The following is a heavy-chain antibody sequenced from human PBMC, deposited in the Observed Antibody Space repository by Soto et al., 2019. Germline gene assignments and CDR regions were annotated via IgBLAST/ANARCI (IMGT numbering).Heavy chain of an antibody. D-gene: IGHD1-26*01. CDR1: GFTFSSYS. CDR2: ISSSSSYI. V-gene: IGHV3-21*01. J-gene: IGHJ3*02. Sequence: GGSLRLSCAASGFTFSSYSMNWVRQAPGKGLEWVSSISSSSSYIYYADSVKGRFTITRDNAKNSLYLQMNSLRAEDTAVYYGARGLIVGATDAFDIWGQGTMVTVSS. CDR3: ARGLIVGATDAFDI.